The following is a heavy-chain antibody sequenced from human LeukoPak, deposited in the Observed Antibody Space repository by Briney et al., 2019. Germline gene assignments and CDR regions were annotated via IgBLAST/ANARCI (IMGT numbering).Heavy chain of an antibody. V-gene: IGHV3-30*03. J-gene: IGHJ4*02. CDR1: GFTFSRCG. Sequence: GRSLRLSCAASGFTFSRCGMHWVRQAPGKGLEWLAVFSYDGINKYYRDSVKGRFTISRDNSKNMLYLQMNSLRAEDTAVYYCVRDSSSLYWGQGTLVTVSS. D-gene: IGHD6-6*01. CDR2: FSYDGINK. CDR3: VRDSSSLY.